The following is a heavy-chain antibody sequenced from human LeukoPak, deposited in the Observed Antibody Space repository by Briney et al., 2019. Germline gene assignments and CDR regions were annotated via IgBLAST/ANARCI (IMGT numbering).Heavy chain of an antibody. J-gene: IGHJ4*01. D-gene: IGHD3-22*01. CDR2: INHRGST. CDR3: ARVGDTSGYFQHFDY. V-gene: IGHV4-38-2*02. CDR1: DYSISTDYY. Sequence: PSETLSLTCSVSDYSISTDYYWGWIRQAPGKGLEWIGIINHRGSTNYNPSLKSRVTISPDTSKNQFSLKLSSVTAADTAVYYCARVGDTSGYFQHFDYWGQGILVTVSS.